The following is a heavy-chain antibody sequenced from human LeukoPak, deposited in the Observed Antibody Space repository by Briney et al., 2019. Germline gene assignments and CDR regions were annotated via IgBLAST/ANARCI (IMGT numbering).Heavy chain of an antibody. CDR1: GGSISSGVYY. Sequence: PSETLSLTCTVSGGSISSGVYYWTWIRQPPGKGLEWIGYISHSGTTFYTSSLKSRVTISVDRSKSQFSLKLSSVTAADTAVYYCAREEEGIAAAVHAPFDCWGREPWSPSPQ. J-gene: IGHJ4*02. CDR3: AREEEGIAAAVHAPFDC. CDR2: ISHSGTT. V-gene: IGHV4-30-2*01. D-gene: IGHD6-13*01.